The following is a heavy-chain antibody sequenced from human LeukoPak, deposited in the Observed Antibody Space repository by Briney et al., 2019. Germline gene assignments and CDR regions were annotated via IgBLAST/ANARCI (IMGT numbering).Heavy chain of an antibody. Sequence: PGGSLRLSCAASGFTFSSYSMNWVRQAPGKGLEWVSSISSSSSYIYYADSVKGRFTISRDNAKNSLYLQMNSLRAEDTAVYYCARDGLVLRYFDSLFDYWGQGTLVTVSS. CDR1: GFTFSSYS. V-gene: IGHV3-21*01. J-gene: IGHJ4*02. CDR2: ISSSSSYI. CDR3: ARDGLVLRYFDSLFDY. D-gene: IGHD3-9*01.